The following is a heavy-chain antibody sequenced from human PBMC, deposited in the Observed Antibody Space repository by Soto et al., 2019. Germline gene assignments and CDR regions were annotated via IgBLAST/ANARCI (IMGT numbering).Heavy chain of an antibody. V-gene: IGHV3-23*01. CDR3: ARELPGTVTTYFDY. CDR1: GFTFSSYA. CDR2: ISGSGGST. J-gene: IGHJ4*02. Sequence: GGSLRLSCAASGFTFSSYAMNWVRQAPGKGLEWVSVISGSGGSTYYADSVKGRFTISRDNSKNTLYLQMNSLRAEDTAVYYCARELPGTVTTYFDYWGQGTLVTVSS. D-gene: IGHD4-4*01.